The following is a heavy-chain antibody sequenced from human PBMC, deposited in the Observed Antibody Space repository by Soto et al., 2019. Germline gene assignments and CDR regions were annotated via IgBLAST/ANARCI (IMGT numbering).Heavy chain of an antibody. CDR1: GGSISSYY. CDR3: ARRYGYSFDY. V-gene: IGHV4-59*08. D-gene: IGHD1-1*01. J-gene: IGHJ4*02. Sequence: LETLSLTCTVSGGSISSYYWSWIRQPPGKGLGWIGYIYYSGSTNYNPSLKSRVTISVDTSKNQFSLKLSSVTAADTAVYYCARRYGYSFDYWGQGTLVTVSS. CDR2: IYYSGST.